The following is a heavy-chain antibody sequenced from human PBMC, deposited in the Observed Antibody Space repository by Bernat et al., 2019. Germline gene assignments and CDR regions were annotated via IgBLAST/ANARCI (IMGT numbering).Heavy chain of an antibody. CDR3: ARGERYSGYATRNWFDP. CDR1: GFTFSSYA. J-gene: IGHJ5*02. CDR2: ISYDGSNK. V-gene: IGHV3-30-3*01. Sequence: QVQLVESGGGVVQPGRSLRLSCAASGFTFSSYAMHWVRQAPGKGLEWVAVISYDGSNKYYADSVKGRFTISRDNSKNTLYLQMNSLRAEDTAVYYCARGERYSGYATRNWFDPWGQGTLVTVSS. D-gene: IGHD5-12*01.